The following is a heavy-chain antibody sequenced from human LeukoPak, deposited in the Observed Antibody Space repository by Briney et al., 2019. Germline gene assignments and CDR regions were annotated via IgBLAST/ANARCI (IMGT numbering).Heavy chain of an antibody. CDR1: GGSFSGYY. CDR3: ARHRGRYYYDSSGYYPGRTYYFDY. Sequence: KASETLSLTCAVYGGSFSGYYWSWIRQPPGKGLEWIGEINHSGSTNYNPSLKSRVTISVDTSKNQFPLKLSSVTAADTAVYYCARHRGRYYYDSSGYYPGRTYYFDYWGQGTLVTVSS. V-gene: IGHV4-34*01. J-gene: IGHJ4*02. CDR2: INHSGST. D-gene: IGHD3-22*01.